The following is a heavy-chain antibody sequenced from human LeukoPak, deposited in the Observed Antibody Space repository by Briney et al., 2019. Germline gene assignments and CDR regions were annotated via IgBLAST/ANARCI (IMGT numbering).Heavy chain of an antibody. Sequence: PSQTLSLTCAVSGGSISSGGYSWSWIRQPPGKGLEWIGYIYHSGSTYYNPSLKSRVTISVDRSKNQFSLKLSSVTVADTAVYYCARGGAIGLRYYYGMDVWGQGTAVTVSS. CDR2: IYHSGST. D-gene: IGHD2-2*02. J-gene: IGHJ6*02. CDR3: ARGGAIGLRYYYGMDV. V-gene: IGHV4-30-2*01. CDR1: GGSISSGGYS.